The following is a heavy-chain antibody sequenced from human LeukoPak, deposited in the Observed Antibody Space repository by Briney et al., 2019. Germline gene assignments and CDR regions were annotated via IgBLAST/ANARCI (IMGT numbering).Heavy chain of an antibody. CDR2: ISSSSSTI. V-gene: IGHV3-48*01. D-gene: IGHD2-2*01. CDR1: GFTFSSYS. CDR3: ASIGYCSSTSCMYFDY. Sequence: GGSLRLSCAASGFTFSSYSMNWVRQAPGKGLEGVSYISSSSSTIYYADSVKGRFTISRDNAKNSLYLQMNSLRAEDTAVYYCASIGYCSSTSCMYFDYWGQGTLVTVSS. J-gene: IGHJ4*02.